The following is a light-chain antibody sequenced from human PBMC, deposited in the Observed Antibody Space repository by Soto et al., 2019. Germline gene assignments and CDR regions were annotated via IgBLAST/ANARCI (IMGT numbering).Light chain of an antibody. CDR1: QSIDNY. V-gene: IGKV1-39*01. Sequence: DIQMTQPPSSLSASVGDRVTIPCRASQSIDNYLNWYQQKPGKAPKLLIYAASSLQSGVPSRFRGSGSGTDFALTISSLQPEDSANYFCQQSMSSPLTFGGGTKVEVK. J-gene: IGKJ4*01. CDR2: AAS. CDR3: QQSMSSPLT.